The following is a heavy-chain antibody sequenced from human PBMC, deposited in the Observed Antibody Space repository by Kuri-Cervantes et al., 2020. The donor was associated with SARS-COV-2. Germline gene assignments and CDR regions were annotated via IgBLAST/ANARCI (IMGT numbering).Heavy chain of an antibody. J-gene: IGHJ4*02. D-gene: IGHD3-22*01. CDR2: IDPSDYYT. V-gene: IGHV5-10-1*01. CDR3: ARLYYYDNWDLIDF. CDR1: GFSFTSYW. Sequence: GGSLRLSCKGSGFSFTSYWISWVRQMPGKGLEWVGRIDPSDYYTNYSPSFQGHVTISADNSISTAYLQRSILKALDTAMYYCARLYYYDNWDLIDFWGKGTLVTVSS.